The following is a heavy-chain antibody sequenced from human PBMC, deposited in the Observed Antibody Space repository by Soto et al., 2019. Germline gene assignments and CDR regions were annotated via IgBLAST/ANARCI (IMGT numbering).Heavy chain of an antibody. Sequence: EVQLVESGGGLVQPGGSPRLSCEASGFTFGNYWMNWVRQTPGKGLEWVANIKPDGGEQYYVDSVKGRFTISRDNAKDSLYLQMSSLRGDDTAVYYCARGHSNSCYYWGQGTLVTVSS. CDR3: ARGHSNSCYY. CDR1: GFTFGNYW. J-gene: IGHJ4*02. D-gene: IGHD1-1*01. CDR2: IKPDGGEQ. V-gene: IGHV3-7*04.